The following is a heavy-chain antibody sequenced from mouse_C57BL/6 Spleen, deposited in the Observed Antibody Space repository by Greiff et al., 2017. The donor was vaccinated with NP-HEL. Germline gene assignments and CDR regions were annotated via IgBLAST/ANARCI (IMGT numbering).Heavy chain of an antibody. CDR3: ARNRDGSSLDY. J-gene: IGHJ2*01. D-gene: IGHD1-1*01. CDR2: IYPRSGNT. Sequence: VQLQQSGAELARPGASVKLSCKASGYTFTSYGISWVKQRTGQGLEWIGEIYPRSGNTYYNEKFKGKATLTADKSSSTAYMELRSLTSEDSAVYFCARNRDGSSLDYWGQGTTLTVSS. V-gene: IGHV1-81*01. CDR1: GYTFTSYG.